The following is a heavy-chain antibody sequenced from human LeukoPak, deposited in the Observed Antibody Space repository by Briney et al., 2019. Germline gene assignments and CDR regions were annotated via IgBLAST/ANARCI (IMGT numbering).Heavy chain of an antibody. CDR2: ISGSGGST. V-gene: IGHV3-23*01. CDR1: EFTFSSYA. CDR3: AKSLDDYYDSSGYAFDI. D-gene: IGHD3-22*01. J-gene: IGHJ3*02. Sequence: GGSLRLSCAASEFTFSSYAMSWVRQAPGKGLEWVSAISGSGGSTYYADSVKGRFTISRDNSKNTLYLQMNSLRAEDTAVYYCAKSLDDYYDSSGYAFDIWGQGTMVTVSS.